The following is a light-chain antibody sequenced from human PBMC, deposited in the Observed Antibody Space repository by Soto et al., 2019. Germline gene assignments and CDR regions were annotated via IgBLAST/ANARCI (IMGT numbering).Light chain of an antibody. CDR2: DAS. J-gene: IGKJ1*01. CDR1: QCISNY. V-gene: IGKV1-27*01. CDR3: QKYDSPPRT. Sequence: DIQMTQSPSSLSASVGDRVTITSRASQCISNYLAWYQQKPGKVPKLLIYDASTLQSGVPPRFSGSGSGTDFTLTISSLQPEDVATYYCQKYDSPPRTFGQGTKVEI.